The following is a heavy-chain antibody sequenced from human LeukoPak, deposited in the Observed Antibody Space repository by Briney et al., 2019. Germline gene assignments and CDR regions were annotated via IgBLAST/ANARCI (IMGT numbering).Heavy chain of an antibody. Sequence: TGGSLRLSCAASGFTFGNYAMTWVRQAPGKGLEWVSSITESTYYADSVKGRPIISRDNSRNTLYLQMNSLRGDDTAVYYCAKRRNSIDYWGQGTLVTVSP. J-gene: IGHJ4*02. CDR2: ITEST. D-gene: IGHD6-13*01. CDR1: GFTFGNYA. CDR3: AKRRNSIDY. V-gene: IGHV3-23*01.